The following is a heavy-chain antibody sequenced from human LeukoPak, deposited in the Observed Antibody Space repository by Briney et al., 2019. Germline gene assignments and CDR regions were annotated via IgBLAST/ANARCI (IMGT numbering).Heavy chain of an antibody. CDR2: IIPILGIA. D-gene: IGHD2-2*02. CDR1: GYTFTSYG. CDR3: ARDIVEYCSSTSCYMP. Sequence: SVKVSCKASGYTFTSYGISWVRQAPGQGLEWMGRIIPILGIANYAQKFQGRVTITADKSTSTAYMELSSLRSEDTAVYYCARDIVEYCSSTSCYMPWGQGTLVTVSS. J-gene: IGHJ5*02. V-gene: IGHV1-69*04.